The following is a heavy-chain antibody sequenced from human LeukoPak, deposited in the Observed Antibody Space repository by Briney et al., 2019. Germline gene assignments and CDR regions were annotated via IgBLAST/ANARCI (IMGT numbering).Heavy chain of an antibody. V-gene: IGHV4-30-2*01. J-gene: IGHJ4*02. CDR1: GGSISSGGYS. CDR3: ARTPVDAAMDNYFDY. CDR2: IYHSGST. Sequence: SETLSLTCAVSGGSISSGGYSWSWIRQPPGKGLEWIGYIYHSGSTYYNPSLKSRVTISVDRSKNQFSLKLSSVTAADTAVYYCARTPVDAAMDNYFDYWGQGTLVTVSS. D-gene: IGHD5-18*01.